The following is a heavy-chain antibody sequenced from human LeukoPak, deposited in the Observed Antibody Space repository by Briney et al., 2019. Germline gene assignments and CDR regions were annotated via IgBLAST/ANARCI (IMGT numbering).Heavy chain of an antibody. CDR2: FDPEDGET. D-gene: IGHD1-26*01. Sequence: ASVKVSCKVSGYTLTELSMHWVRQAPGKGLEWMGGFDPEDGETIYAQKFQGRVTMTEDTSTDTAYMELSSLRSEDTAVYYCATGPSGSSRIDYWGQGTLVTVSS. V-gene: IGHV1-24*01. CDR3: ATGPSGSSRIDY. J-gene: IGHJ4*02. CDR1: GYTLTELS.